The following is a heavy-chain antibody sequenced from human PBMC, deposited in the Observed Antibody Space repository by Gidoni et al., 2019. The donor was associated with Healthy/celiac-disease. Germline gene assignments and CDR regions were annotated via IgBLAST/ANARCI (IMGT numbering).Heavy chain of an antibody. V-gene: IGHV3-30*18. J-gene: IGHJ4*02. Sequence: QVQLVESGGGVVQPGRSLRLSCAASGFTFSSYGMHWVRQAPGKGLEWVAVISYDGSNKYYADSVKGRFTISRDNSKNTLYLQMNSLRAEDTAVYYCAKNPSGDIVVVPAADYWGQGTLVTVSS. CDR1: GFTFSSYG. D-gene: IGHD2-2*01. CDR3: AKNPSGDIVVVPAADY. CDR2: ISYDGSNK.